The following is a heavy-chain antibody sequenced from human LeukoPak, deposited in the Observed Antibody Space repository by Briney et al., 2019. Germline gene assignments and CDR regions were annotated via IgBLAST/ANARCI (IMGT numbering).Heavy chain of an antibody. D-gene: IGHD6-6*01. Sequence: ASVKVSCKASGYTFTSYGISWVRQAPGQGLEWMGWISAYNGNTNYAQKLQGRVTMTTDTSTSTVYMELSSLRSEDTAVYYCARELLSSIAARPDRYNWFDPWGQGTLVTVSS. CDR1: GYTFTSYG. V-gene: IGHV1-18*01. CDR3: ARELLSSIAARPDRYNWFDP. CDR2: ISAYNGNT. J-gene: IGHJ5*02.